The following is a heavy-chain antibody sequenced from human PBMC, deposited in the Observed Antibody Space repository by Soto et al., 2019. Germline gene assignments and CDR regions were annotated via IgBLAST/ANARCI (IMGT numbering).Heavy chain of an antibody. CDR3: TRGPIMSSAVFDS. V-gene: IGHV3-13*01. J-gene: IGHJ4*02. D-gene: IGHD3-16*01. CDR2: IGTAGDT. CDR1: GFTFSSSD. Sequence: EVQLVESGGGLVQPGESLRLSCAASGFTFSSSDMHWVRQVTGKGLEWVSSIGTAGDTFYPGSVKGRFTISSENASDSLYLQMNSLGAGDTAVYYCTRGPIMSSAVFDSWGQGTLVTVSS.